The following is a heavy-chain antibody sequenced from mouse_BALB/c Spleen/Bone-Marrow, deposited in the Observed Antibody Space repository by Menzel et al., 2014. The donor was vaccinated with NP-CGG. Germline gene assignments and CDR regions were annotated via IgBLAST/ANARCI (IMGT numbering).Heavy chain of an antibody. CDR1: GFTFNTYA. Sequence: DVQLQESGGGLVQPKGSLKLSCAASGFTFNTYAMNWVRQAPGKGLEWVARIRSENNNFATYYADSVKDRFTISRDDSQSMLYLQMINLKTEDTAMYYRVGYPFAYWCQGTLVTVSA. D-gene: IGHD2-2*01. J-gene: IGHJ3*01. CDR3: VGYPFAY. V-gene: IGHV10-1*02. CDR2: IRSENNNFAT.